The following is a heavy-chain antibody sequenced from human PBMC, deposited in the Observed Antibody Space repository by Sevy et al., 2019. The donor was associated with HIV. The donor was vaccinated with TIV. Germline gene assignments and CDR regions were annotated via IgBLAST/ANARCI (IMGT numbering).Heavy chain of an antibody. CDR2: LKSDVYGGTV. V-gene: IGHV3-49*04. Sequence: GGSLGLSCTASGFTFGDYCMSWVRQAPGKGLEWVAFLKSDVYGGTVDHAASVRGRFVISRDDSKTIAYLQMNDLITEDTGVYYCTRWKAAQSIFDYWGQGALVTVSS. D-gene: IGHD6-13*01. CDR3: TRWKAAQSIFDY. J-gene: IGHJ4*02. CDR1: GFTFGDYC.